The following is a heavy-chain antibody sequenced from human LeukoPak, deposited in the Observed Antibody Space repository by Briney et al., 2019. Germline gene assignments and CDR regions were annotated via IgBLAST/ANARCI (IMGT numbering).Heavy chain of an antibody. D-gene: IGHD4-23*01. V-gene: IGHV3-30*18. CDR2: ISYDGSNK. Sequence: PGGSLRLSCAASGFTFSSYGMHWVRQAPGKGLEWVAVISYDGSNKYYADSVKGRFTISRDNSKNTLYLQMNSLRAEDTAVYYCAKDGTVVTPCDYLDYWGQGTLVTVSS. J-gene: IGHJ4*02. CDR3: AKDGTVVTPCDYLDY. CDR1: GFTFSSYG.